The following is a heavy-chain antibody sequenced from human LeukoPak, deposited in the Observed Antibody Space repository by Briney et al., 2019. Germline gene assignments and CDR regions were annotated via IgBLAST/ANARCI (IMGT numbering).Heavy chain of an antibody. D-gene: IGHD6-6*01. CDR1: GFTFSSYW. V-gene: IGHV3-7*01. J-gene: IGHJ4*02. CDR2: IKQDGSEK. CDR3: ARGSEYTSSTNYYFDY. Sequence: PGGSLRLSCAASGFTFSSYWMSWVRQAPGKGLVWVANIKQDGSEKHYVDSVKGRFTISRDNAKKSLFLHMNSLRVEDTAVYYCARGSEYTSSTNYYFDYWGQGTLVTVSS.